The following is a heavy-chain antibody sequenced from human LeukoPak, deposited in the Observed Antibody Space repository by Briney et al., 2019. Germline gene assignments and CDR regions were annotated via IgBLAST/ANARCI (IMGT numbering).Heavy chain of an antibody. Sequence: GASVKVSCKASGYTFNNYGLSWVRQAPGQGLEWVAWISGYSGDTNSAQKFQGRDTMTTDTSTTTAYMELRSLRSDDTAVYYCARDNLAFGRHWYGSGSYSLLFDYWGQGTLVTVSS. V-gene: IGHV1-18*01. CDR1: GYTFNNYG. CDR2: ISGYSGDT. CDR3: ARDNLAFGRHWYGSGSYSLLFDY. D-gene: IGHD3-10*01. J-gene: IGHJ4*02.